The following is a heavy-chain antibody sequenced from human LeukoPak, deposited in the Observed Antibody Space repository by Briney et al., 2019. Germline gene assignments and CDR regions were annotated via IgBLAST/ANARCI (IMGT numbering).Heavy chain of an antibody. D-gene: IGHD6-6*01. V-gene: IGHV3-30*18. CDR1: GFTFSSYG. J-gene: IGHJ6*03. CDR3: AKASIAARPYYYYYMDV. Sequence: GGSLRLSCAASGFTFSSYGMHWVRQAPGKGLEWVAVISYDGSNKYYADSVKGRFTISRDNPKNTLYLQMNSLRAEDTAVYYCAKASIAARPYYYYYMDVWGKGTTVTVSS. CDR2: ISYDGSNK.